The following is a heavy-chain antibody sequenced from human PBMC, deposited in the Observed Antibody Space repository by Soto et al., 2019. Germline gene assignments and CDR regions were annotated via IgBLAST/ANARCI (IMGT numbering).Heavy chain of an antibody. D-gene: IGHD5-18*01. V-gene: IGHV3-21*01. CDR1: GFTFSSYS. CDR3: ARGYSYGYGWFDP. CDR2: ISSSSSYI. Sequence: GGSLRLSCAASGFTFSSYSMNWVRQAPGKGLEWVSSISSSSSYIYYADSVKGRFTISRDNAKNSLYLQMNSLGAEDTAVYYCARGYSYGYGWFDPWGQGPRSPSPQ. J-gene: IGHJ5*02.